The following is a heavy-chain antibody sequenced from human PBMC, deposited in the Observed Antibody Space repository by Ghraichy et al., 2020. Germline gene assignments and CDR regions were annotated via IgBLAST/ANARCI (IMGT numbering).Heavy chain of an antibody. D-gene: IGHD2-8*01. CDR2: ISGSGGST. Sequence: GALRLTCAASGFTFSSYAMSWVRQAPGKGLEWVSAISGSGGSTYYADSVKGRFTISRDNSKNTLYLQMNSLRAEDTAVYYCAKVVLYLSGDGIWGQGTLVTVSS. CDR3: AKVVLYLSGDGI. CDR1: GFTFSSYA. V-gene: IGHV3-23*01. J-gene: IGHJ4*02.